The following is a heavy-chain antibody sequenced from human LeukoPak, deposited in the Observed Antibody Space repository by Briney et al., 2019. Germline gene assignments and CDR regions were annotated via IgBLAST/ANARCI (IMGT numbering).Heavy chain of an antibody. Sequence: ASVKVSCKASGYTFTSYDINWVRQATGQGLEWMGWMNPNSGNTGYAQKFQGRVTITRNTSISTAYMELSSLRSEDTAVYYCATDRRSNSDFDYWGQGTLVTVSS. CDR1: GYTFTSYD. D-gene: IGHD4-11*01. V-gene: IGHV1-8*03. CDR3: ATDRRSNSDFDY. CDR2: MNPNSGNT. J-gene: IGHJ4*02.